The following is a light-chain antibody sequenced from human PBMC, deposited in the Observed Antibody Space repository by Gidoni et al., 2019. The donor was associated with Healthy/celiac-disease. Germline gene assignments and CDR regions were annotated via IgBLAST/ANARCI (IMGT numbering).Light chain of an antibody. CDR1: QSISSW. CDR3: QQYNSYSWT. J-gene: IGKJ1*01. Sequence: DIQMTQSPSTLSASVGDRVTITCRASQSISSWLAWYQQKPGKAPKLLIYKASSLDSRVPSRFSGSGSGTEFTLTSSSLQPDDFATYYCQQYNSYSWTFGQGTKVEIK. V-gene: IGKV1-5*03. CDR2: KAS.